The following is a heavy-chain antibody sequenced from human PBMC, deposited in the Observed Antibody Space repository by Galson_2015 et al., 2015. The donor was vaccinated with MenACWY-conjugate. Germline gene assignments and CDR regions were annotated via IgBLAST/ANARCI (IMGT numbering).Heavy chain of an antibody. J-gene: IGHJ3*02. CDR1: GGTFSSYA. D-gene: IGHD3-22*01. CDR2: IIPILGIA. CDR3: ARLVPVVVINSDAFDI. Sequence: SVKVSCKAFGGTFSSYAISWVRQAPGQGLEWMGRIIPILGIANYAQKFQGRVTITADKSTSTAYMELSSLRSEDTAVYYCARLVPVVVINSDAFDIWGQGTMVTVSS. V-gene: IGHV1-69*04.